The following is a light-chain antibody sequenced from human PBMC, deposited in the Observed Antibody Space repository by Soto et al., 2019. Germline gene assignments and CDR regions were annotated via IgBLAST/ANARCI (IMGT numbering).Light chain of an antibody. CDR1: SSDVGGYNY. CDR2: DVS. Sequence: QSVLPQPRSVSGSPGQSVTISCTGTSSDVGGYNYVSWYQQHPGKAPKLMIYDVSKWPSGVPDRFSGSKSGNTASLTISGLQAEDEANYYCCSYAGSYTYVFGTGTKVTVL. J-gene: IGLJ1*01. V-gene: IGLV2-11*01. CDR3: CSYAGSYTYV.